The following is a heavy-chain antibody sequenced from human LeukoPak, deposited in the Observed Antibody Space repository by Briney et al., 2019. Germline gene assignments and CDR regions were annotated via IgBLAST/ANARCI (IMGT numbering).Heavy chain of an antibody. V-gene: IGHV3-30*04. CDR1: GFTFSSYA. CDR2: ISYDGSNK. Sequence: GGSLRLSCAASGFTFSSYAMHWVRQAPGKGLEWMAVISYDGSNKYYADSVKGRFTISRDNSKNTLYLQMNSLRAEDTAVYYCARGWPSFDYWGQGTLVTVSS. D-gene: IGHD6-19*01. CDR3: ARGWPSFDY. J-gene: IGHJ4*02.